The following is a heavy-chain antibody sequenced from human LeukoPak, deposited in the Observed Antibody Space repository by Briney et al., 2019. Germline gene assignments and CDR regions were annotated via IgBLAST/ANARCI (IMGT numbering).Heavy chain of an antibody. CDR3: ATEALDDSDSYFEY. Sequence: GASVKVSCEVSGYTLTELSMHWVRQAPGKGLEWMGRFDPGDGETIYAQTLQGRVTMTEDTSTDTAYMELSSLRSEDTAVYYCATEALDDSDSYFEYWGQGTLVTVSS. CDR1: GYTLTELS. D-gene: IGHD3-10*01. CDR2: FDPGDGET. J-gene: IGHJ4*02. V-gene: IGHV1-24*01.